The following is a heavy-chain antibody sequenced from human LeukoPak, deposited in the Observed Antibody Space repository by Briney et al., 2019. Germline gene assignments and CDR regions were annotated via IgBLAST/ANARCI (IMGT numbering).Heavy chain of an antibody. D-gene: IGHD3-22*01. J-gene: IGHJ6*03. CDR3: ARGSYDSSGYYYYYYYYYMDV. CDR2: IYSGGST. Sequence: QPGGSLRLSCAASGFTVSSNYMSWVRQAPGKGLEWVSVIYSGGSTYYTDYVKGRFTISRDNSKNTLYLQMNSLRAEDTAVYYCARGSYDSSGYYYYYYYYYMDVWGKGTTVTVSS. V-gene: IGHV3-53*01. CDR1: GFTVSSNY.